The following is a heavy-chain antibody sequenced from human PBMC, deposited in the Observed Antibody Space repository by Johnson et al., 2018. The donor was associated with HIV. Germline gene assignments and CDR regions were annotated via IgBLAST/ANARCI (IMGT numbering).Heavy chain of an antibody. D-gene: IGHD6-19*01. J-gene: IGHJ3*02. CDR3: AVIAVAGGGAFDI. Sequence: EVHLVESGGGLVQPGRSLRLSCAASGFTFDDYAMHWVRQAPGKGLEWVSGISWNSGSIGYADSVKGRFTISRDNAKNSLYLQMNSLRAEDTALCYRAVIAVAGGGAFDIGGQGTMVTVSS. V-gene: IGHV3-9*01. CDR1: GFTFDDYA. CDR2: ISWNSGSI.